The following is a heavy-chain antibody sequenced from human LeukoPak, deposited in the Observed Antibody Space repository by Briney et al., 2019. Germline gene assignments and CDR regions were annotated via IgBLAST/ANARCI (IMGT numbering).Heavy chain of an antibody. Sequence: GGSLRLSCAASGFTFSLYAMNWVRQAPGKGLEWVSSISGSVGTTYYTDSVKGRFTISRDNSKNTLYLQMKSLRAEDTAVYYCAKDFTAAPGTVLQFDYWGQGTLVTVSS. CDR3: AKDFTAAPGTVLQFDY. CDR1: GFTFSLYA. V-gene: IGHV3-23*01. J-gene: IGHJ4*02. D-gene: IGHD6-13*01. CDR2: ISGSVGTT.